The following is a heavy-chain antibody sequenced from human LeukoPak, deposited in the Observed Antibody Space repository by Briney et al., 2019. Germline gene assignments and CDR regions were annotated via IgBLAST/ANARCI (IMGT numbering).Heavy chain of an antibody. V-gene: IGHV3-30*18. Sequence: GGSLRLSCAASGFTFSSYGVHWVRQAPDKGLEWVAVISYDGSNKYYADSVKGRFTISRDNSKNTLYLQMNSLRAEDTAVYYCAKDRAVAGMYYYGMDVWGQGTTVTVSS. CDR2: ISYDGSNK. CDR3: AKDRAVAGMYYYGMDV. CDR1: GFTFSSYG. D-gene: IGHD6-19*01. J-gene: IGHJ6*02.